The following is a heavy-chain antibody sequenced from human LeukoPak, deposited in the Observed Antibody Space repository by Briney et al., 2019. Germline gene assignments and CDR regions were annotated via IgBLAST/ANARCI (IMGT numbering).Heavy chain of an antibody. CDR1: GGSISSYY. V-gene: IGHV4-59*01. Sequence: PSETLSLTCTVSGGSISSYYWSWIRQPPGKGLEWIGYIYYSGSTNYNPSLKSRVTISVDTSKNQFSLKLSSVTAADTAVYYCARDLRQGMDVWGQGTTVTVSS. CDR2: IYYSGST. J-gene: IGHJ6*02. CDR3: ARDLRQGMDV.